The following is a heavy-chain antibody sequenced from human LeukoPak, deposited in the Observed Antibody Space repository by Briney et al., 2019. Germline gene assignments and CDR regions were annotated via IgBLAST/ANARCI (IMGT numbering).Heavy chain of an antibody. CDR2: INIDGRST. J-gene: IGHJ4*02. Sequence: PGGSLRLSCEASGFTFSDHGMLWVRQAPGKGLVWVSHINIDGRSTKYADSVKGRFTISRDNAKNTLYLQMNSLRADDTAVYYCVTALGDYWGQGTPVTVSS. D-gene: IGHD5-18*01. CDR1: GFTFSDHG. CDR3: VTALGDY. V-gene: IGHV3-74*01.